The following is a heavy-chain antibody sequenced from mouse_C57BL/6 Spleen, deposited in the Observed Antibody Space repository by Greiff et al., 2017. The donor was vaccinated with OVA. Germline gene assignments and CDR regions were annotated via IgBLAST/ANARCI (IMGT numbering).Heavy chain of an antibody. CDR2: ISDGGSYT. CDR1: GFTFSSYA. CDR3: ARERVVAIDY. Sequence: EVKLMESGGGLVKPGGSLKLSCAASGFTFSSYAMSWVRQTPEKRLEWVATISDGGSYTYYPDNVKGRFTISRDNAKNNLYLQMSHLKSEDTAMYYCARERVVAIDYWGQGTSVTVSS. V-gene: IGHV5-4*01. J-gene: IGHJ4*01. D-gene: IGHD1-1*01.